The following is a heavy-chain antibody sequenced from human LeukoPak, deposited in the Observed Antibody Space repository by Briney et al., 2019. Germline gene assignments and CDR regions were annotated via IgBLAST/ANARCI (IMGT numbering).Heavy chain of an antibody. Sequence: ASETLSLTCAVYGGSFSGYYWSWIRQPPGKGLEWIGEINHSGSTNYNPSLKSRVTISVDTSKNQFSLKLSSVTAADTAVYYCARCPSEELGYFDYWGQGTLVTVSS. CDR3: ARCPSEELGYFDY. CDR2: INHSGST. J-gene: IGHJ4*02. D-gene: IGHD1-7*01. CDR1: GGSFSGYY. V-gene: IGHV4-34*01.